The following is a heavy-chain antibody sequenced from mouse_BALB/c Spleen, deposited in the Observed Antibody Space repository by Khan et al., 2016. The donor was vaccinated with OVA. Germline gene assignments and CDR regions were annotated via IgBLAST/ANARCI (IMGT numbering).Heavy chain of an antibody. CDR1: GYTFTSYW. CDR2: IGPGSGST. Sequence: DLVKPGASVKLSCKASGYTFTSYWINWIKQRPRQGLEWIGRIGPGSGSTYYNEVFKGKATLTVDTSSSTAYIQLSSLSSEDSAVYFCASENYYGRTYYAMDYWGQGTSVTVSS. J-gene: IGHJ4*01. D-gene: IGHD1-1*01. V-gene: IGHV1S41*01. CDR3: ASENYYGRTYYAMDY.